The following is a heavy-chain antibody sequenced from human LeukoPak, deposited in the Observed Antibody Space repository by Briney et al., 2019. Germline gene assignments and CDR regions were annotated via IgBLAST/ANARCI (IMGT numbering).Heavy chain of an antibody. J-gene: IGHJ4*02. V-gene: IGHV3-53*01. CDR1: GFTVSNNY. CDR3: AKTRPLDSSSWSHGDY. D-gene: IGHD6-13*01. CDR2: IYSGGNT. Sequence: PGGSLRLSCAASGFTVSNNYISWVRQAPGKGLEWVSVIYSGGNTYYADSVKGRFTISRDNSKNTVSLQMNSLRAEDTAVYYCAKTRPLDSSSWSHGDYWGQGTLVTVSS.